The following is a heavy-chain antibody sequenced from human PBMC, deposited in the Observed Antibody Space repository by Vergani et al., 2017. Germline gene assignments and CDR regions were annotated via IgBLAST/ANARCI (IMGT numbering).Heavy chain of an antibody. CDR2: ISYDGSNK. CDR1: GFTFSSYA. Sequence: VQLVESGGGLVKPGGSLRLSCAASGFTFSSYAMHWVRQAPGKGLEWVAVISYDGSNKYYADSVKGRFTISRDNSKNTLYLQMNSLRAEDTAVYYCASSLGYGFFDYWGQGTLVTVSS. V-gene: IGHV3-30-3*01. D-gene: IGHD5-18*01. CDR3: ASSLGYGFFDY. J-gene: IGHJ4*02.